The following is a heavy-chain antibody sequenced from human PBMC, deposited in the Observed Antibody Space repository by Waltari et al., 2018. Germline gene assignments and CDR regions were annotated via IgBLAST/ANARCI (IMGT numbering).Heavy chain of an antibody. J-gene: IGHJ6*03. CDR2: ISYRGNT. D-gene: IGHD1-7*01. Sequence: QVQLQESGPGLVRPSGTLSLTCTVSGGSISGNYWSWIRQPPGKGLEWIGYISYRGNTNYDPSLKSRVAMSLDTSKNQFSLNLDSVTAADTAVYYCARMGSENSFYYYIHVWGKGTTVTVSS. V-gene: IGHV4-59*01. CDR3: ARMGSENSFYYYIHV. CDR1: GGSISGNY.